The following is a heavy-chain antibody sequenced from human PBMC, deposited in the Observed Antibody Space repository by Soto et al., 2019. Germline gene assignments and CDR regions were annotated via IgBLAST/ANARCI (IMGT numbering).Heavy chain of an antibody. CDR1: GLTFSDYY. CDR2: ITHRGDYT. J-gene: IGHJ6*02. Sequence: QVQLVESGGGLVKPGGSLRLSCAASGLTFSDYYMSWIRQAPGKGLEWVSYITHRGDYTKYADSGQGRFTISRANAKNSRSLQMTSLCAEDTAVYYSATELDGIALWGPGTAVIVSS. V-gene: IGHV3-11*05. CDR3: ATELDGIAL.